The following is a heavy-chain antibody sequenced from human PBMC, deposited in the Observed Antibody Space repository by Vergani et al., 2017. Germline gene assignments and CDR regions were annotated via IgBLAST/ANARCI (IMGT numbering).Heavy chain of an antibody. CDR3: AKANPRNSGYDYRYYYHAMDV. CDR2: ISGSGGST. J-gene: IGHJ6*02. D-gene: IGHD5-12*01. Sequence: EVQLLESGGDLVQPGGSLRLSCAASGFTFNHYAMNWVRQAPGKGLEWVSGISGSGGSTYYAGSVKGRLTISRASSKNTLYLQMNSLSAGDTAVYYCAKANPRNSGYDYRYYYHAMDVWGQGTTVTVSS. V-gene: IGHV3-23*01. CDR1: GFTFNHYA.